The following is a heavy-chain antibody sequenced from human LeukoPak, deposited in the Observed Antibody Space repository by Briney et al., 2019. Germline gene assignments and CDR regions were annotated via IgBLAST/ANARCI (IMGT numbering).Heavy chain of an antibody. CDR3: ARRARYSSGWYMGGWFDP. D-gene: IGHD6-19*01. CDR1: GGSFSGYY. CDR2: INHSGST. V-gene: IGHV4-34*01. J-gene: IGHJ5*02. Sequence: SETLSLTCAVYGGSFSGYYWSWIRQPPGKGLEWIGEINHSGSTNYNPSLKSRVTVSVDTSKNQFSLKLSSVTAADTAVYYCARRARYSSGWYMGGWFDPWGQGTLVTVSS.